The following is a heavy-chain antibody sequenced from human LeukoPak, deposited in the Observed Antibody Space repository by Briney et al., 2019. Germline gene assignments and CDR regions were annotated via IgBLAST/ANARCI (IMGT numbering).Heavy chain of an antibody. CDR1: GYTFTSYY. J-gene: IGHJ4*02. D-gene: IGHD5-18*01. CDR2: INPSGGST. V-gene: IGHV1-46*01. Sequence: GASVKVSCKSSGYTFTSYYMHWVRQAPGQGLAWMGIINPSGGSTSYAQKFQGRVTMTRDTSTSTVYMELSSLRSEDTAVYYCARGGSRSGYSYGFDYWGQGTLVTVSS. CDR3: ARGGSRSGYSYGFDY.